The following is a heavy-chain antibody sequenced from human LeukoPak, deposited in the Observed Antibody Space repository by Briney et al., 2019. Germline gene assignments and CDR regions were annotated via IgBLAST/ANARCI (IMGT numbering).Heavy chain of an antibody. CDR2: IKQDGSEK. CDR3: ARKAYGLDV. V-gene: IGHV3-7*03. Sequence: GGSLRLSCAPSGFTFSSYWMSWVRKAPGKGLEWVANIKQDGSEKYYVDSVKGRFTISRDNAKNSLYLQMNSLRAEDTAVYYCARKAYGLDVWGKGTTVTVSS. J-gene: IGHJ6*04. CDR1: GFTFSSYW.